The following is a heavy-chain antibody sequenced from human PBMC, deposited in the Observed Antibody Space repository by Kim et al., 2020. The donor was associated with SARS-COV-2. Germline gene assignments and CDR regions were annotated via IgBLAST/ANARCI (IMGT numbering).Heavy chain of an antibody. J-gene: IGHJ4*02. CDR3: SEKTGLAGAFDY. D-gene: IGHD3-22*01. V-gene: IGHV3-48*01. CDR2: ISGSGSTI. CDR1: GFTFSSYN. Sequence: GGSLRLSCAASGFTFSSYNMNWVRQAPGKGLEWVSYISGSGSTIYAAASVKSLITITENNTNTSLFQIMSLRAEETAAYYYSEKTGLAGAFDYWGQGTLV.